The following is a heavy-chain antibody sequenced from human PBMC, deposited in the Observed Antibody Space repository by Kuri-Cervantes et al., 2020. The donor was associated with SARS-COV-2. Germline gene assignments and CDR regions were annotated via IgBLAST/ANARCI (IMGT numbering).Heavy chain of an antibody. CDR3: ARDPRIAVAGWEYYYYYYGMDV. Sequence: SETLSLTCTVSGGSISSYYWSWIRQPAGKGLEWIGRIYTSGSTNYNPSLKSRVTMSVDTSKNQFSLKLSSVTAADTAVYYCARDPRIAVAGWEYYYYYYGMDVWGQGTTVTCYS. D-gene: IGHD6-19*01. V-gene: IGHV4-4*07. CDR1: GGSISSYY. J-gene: IGHJ6*01. CDR2: IYTSGST.